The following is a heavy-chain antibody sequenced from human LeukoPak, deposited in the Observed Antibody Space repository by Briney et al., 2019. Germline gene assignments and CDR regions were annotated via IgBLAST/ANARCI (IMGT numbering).Heavy chain of an antibody. Sequence: ASVKDSCKASGYTLTGYYMHWVRQAPGQGLEWMGWISPNSGGTNYAQNFQGRVTMTRDTSVSTAYMELSSLRSDDTAVYYCARSNSATRRGDNWFDPWGQGTLVTVSS. CDR2: ISPNSGGT. CDR3: ARSNSATRRGDNWFDP. D-gene: IGHD1-1*01. CDR1: GYTLTGYY. J-gene: IGHJ5*02. V-gene: IGHV1-2*02.